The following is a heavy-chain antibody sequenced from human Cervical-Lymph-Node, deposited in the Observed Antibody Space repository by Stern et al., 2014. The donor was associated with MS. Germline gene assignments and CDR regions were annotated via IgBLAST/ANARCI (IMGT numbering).Heavy chain of an antibody. D-gene: IGHD1-26*01. CDR3: ARESTRIVFGIDY. J-gene: IGHJ4*02. Sequence: VHLVESGTQMQKPGASVKVSCKASGYTFTAFFIHWVRQGPGQGLEWMGRLNPNSGEPTYEQKFRDRVNLTSDTSIGTAYLELSRWTSAYTAVYYCARESTRIVFGIDYWGQGTQVTVSS. CDR1: GYTFTAFF. CDR2: LNPNSGEP. V-gene: IGHV1-2*06.